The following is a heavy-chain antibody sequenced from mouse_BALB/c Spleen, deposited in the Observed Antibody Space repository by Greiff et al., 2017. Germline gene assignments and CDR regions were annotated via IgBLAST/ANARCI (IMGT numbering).Heavy chain of an antibody. Sequence: VQLKESGGGLVKPGGSLTLSCAASGFTFSDYYMYWVRQTPEKRLEWVATISDGGSYTYYPDSVKGRFTISRDNAKNNLYLQMSSLKSEDTAMYYSARGVYGDPDYYAMDYGGQGTSVTGSS. V-gene: IGHV5-4*02. D-gene: IGHD2-13*01. CDR3: ARGVYGDPDYYAMDY. CDR2: ISDGGSYT. CDR1: GFTFSDYY. J-gene: IGHJ4*01.